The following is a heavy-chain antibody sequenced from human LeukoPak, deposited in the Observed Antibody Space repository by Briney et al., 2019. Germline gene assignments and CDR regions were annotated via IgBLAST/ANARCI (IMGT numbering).Heavy chain of an antibody. V-gene: IGHV1-2*02. J-gene: IGHJ5*02. CDR2: INPNSGGT. CDR3: ARALSIAARGWFDP. D-gene: IGHD6-6*01. Sequence: GASVKVSCKASGYTFTGYYMHWVRQAPGQGLEWMGWINPNSGGTNYAQKFQGRVTMTRDTSITTAYMELSRLKSDDTAVYYCARALSIAARGWFDPWGQGTLVTVSS. CDR1: GYTFTGYY.